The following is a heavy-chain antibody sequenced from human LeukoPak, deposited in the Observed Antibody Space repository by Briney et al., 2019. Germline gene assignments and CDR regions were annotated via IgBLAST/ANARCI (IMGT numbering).Heavy chain of an antibody. V-gene: IGHV4-34*01. CDR3: ARRTKILAARPFDS. CDR1: DGSFSGYY. J-gene: IGHJ5*01. D-gene: IGHD6-13*01. Sequence: PSETLSLTCAVYDGSFSGYYWTWIRQPPGKGLEWIGEIDHSGDTYYNPSLKSRVTLSVDRSQNQFSLKLTSVTAADTAVYYCARRTKILAARPFDSWGQGTLLTVSS. CDR2: IDHSGDT.